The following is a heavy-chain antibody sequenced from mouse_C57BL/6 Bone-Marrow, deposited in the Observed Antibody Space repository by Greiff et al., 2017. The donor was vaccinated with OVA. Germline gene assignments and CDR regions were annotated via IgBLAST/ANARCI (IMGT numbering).Heavy chain of an antibody. CDR2: ISDGGSYT. Sequence: EVQLVESGGGLVKPGGSLKLSCAASGFTFSSYAMSWVRQTPEKRLEWVATISDGGSYTYYPDNVKGRFTISRDNAKNNLYLQMSHLKSEDTAMYYCARRYGSTYYFDYWGQGTTLTVSS. CDR1: GFTFSSYA. D-gene: IGHD1-1*01. J-gene: IGHJ2*01. V-gene: IGHV5-4*03. CDR3: ARRYGSTYYFDY.